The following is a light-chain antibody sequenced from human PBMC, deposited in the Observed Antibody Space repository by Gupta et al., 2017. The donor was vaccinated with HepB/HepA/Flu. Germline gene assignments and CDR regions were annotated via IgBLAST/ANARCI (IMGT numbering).Light chain of an antibody. CDR2: AAS. Sequence: DIQMTQSPSSLSASVGDRVTITCRASQSISSYLNWYQQKPGKAPKLLIYAASSLQSGVPSRFSGSGSGTDFTLTISRLQPEDFATYYCQQRDSTPCTFGHGTKVDIK. V-gene: IGKV1-39*01. CDR1: QSISSY. J-gene: IGKJ3*01. CDR3: QQRDSTPCT.